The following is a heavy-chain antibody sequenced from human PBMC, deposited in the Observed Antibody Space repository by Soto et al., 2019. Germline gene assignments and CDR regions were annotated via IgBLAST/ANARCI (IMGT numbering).Heavy chain of an antibody. CDR3: ARDSLPDCTNGVCYRPLYYYYYYGMDV. Sequence: SVKVSCKASGGTFSSYAISWVRQAPGQGLEWMGGIIPIFGTANYAQKFQGRVTITADESTSTAYMELSSPRSEDTAVYYCARDSLPDCTNGVCYRPLYYYYYYGMDVWGQGTTVTVSS. J-gene: IGHJ6*02. D-gene: IGHD2-8*01. CDR1: GGTFSSYA. CDR2: IIPIFGTA. V-gene: IGHV1-69*13.